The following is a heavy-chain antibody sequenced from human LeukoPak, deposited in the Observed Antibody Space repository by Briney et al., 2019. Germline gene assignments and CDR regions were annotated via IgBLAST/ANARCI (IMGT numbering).Heavy chain of an antibody. J-gene: IGHJ4*02. D-gene: IGHD3-16*01. Sequence: PSETLSLTCTVSGGSISSSTYYWDWIRQPPGKGLEWIGNFYDSGSTWYNPSLKSRVTISVDTSKNQFSLKLTSVTAADTAVYYCARHSPAYVGRLDYWGQGTLVTVSS. V-gene: IGHV4-39*01. CDR1: GGSISSSTYY. CDR3: ARHSPAYVGRLDY. CDR2: FYDSGST.